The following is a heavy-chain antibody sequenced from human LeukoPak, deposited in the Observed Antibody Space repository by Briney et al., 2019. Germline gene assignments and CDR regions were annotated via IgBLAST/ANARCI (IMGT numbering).Heavy chain of an antibody. V-gene: IGHV1-2*02. J-gene: IGHJ6*02. CDR3: AREYYDILTGYENYYYYGMDV. CDR1: GYTFTGYY. D-gene: IGHD3-9*01. Sequence: ASVKVSCRASGYTFTGYYMHWVRQAPGQGLEWMGWINPNSGGTNYAQKFQGRVTMTRGTSISTAYMELSRLRSDDTAVYYCAREYYDILTGYENYYYYGMDVWGQGTTVTVSS. CDR2: INPNSGGT.